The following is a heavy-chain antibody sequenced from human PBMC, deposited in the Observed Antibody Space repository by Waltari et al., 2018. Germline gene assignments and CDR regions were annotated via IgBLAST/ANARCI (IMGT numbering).Heavy chain of an antibody. CDR2: ISGSDAT. D-gene: IGHD1-20*01. J-gene: IGHJ1*01. Sequence: EVQLLESGGGLVQPGGSLRLSCQASGFTSVTHAITWVRQAPGKGLEGVSSISGSDATYYADSGKGRFTISRDYSDNTVYLQMDSLRADDTAVYFCAKPFYNWDDPLHSWGQGTPVTVSS. CDR3: AKPFYNWDDPLHS. V-gene: IGHV3-23*01. CDR1: GFTSVTHA.